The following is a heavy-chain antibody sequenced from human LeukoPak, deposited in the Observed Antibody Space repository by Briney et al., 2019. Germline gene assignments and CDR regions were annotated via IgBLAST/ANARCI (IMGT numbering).Heavy chain of an antibody. CDR2: ISGSGGST. J-gene: IGHJ4*02. D-gene: IGHD6-13*01. CDR3: AKCGVSIAAAGEKGFDY. V-gene: IGHV3-23*01. CDR1: GFTFSSYA. Sequence: GGSLRLSCAASGFTFSSYAMSWVRQAPGKGLEWVSAISGSGGSTYYADSVKGRFTISRDNSKNTLYLQMNSLRAEDTAVYYCAKCGVSIAAAGEKGFDYWGQGTLVTVSS.